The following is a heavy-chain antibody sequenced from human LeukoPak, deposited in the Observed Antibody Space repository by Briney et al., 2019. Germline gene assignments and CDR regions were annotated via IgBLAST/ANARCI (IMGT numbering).Heavy chain of an antibody. CDR2: ISGSGGST. V-gene: IGHV3-23*01. CDR1: GFTFSSNA. J-gene: IGHJ4*02. D-gene: IGHD2-15*01. Sequence: GGSLRLSCAASGFTFSSNAMSWVRQAPGKGLEWVSAISGSGGSTYYADSVKGRFTISRDNSKNTLYLQMNSLRAEDTAVYYCAKSGRRGYCSGGSRCSGNYFDYWGQGTLVTVSS. CDR3: AKSGRRGYCSGGSRCSGNYFDY.